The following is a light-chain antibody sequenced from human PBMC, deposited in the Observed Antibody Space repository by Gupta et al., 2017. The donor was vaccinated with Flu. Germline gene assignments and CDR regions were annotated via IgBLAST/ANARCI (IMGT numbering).Light chain of an antibody. J-gene: IGKJ5*01. CDR2: GAS. CDR3: QQYGGSPIT. Sequence: EIVLTQSPGTLSLSPGERATLSCRASQSVSSNYLAWYQQKPGQAPGLLIYGASSRATGIPDRFSGSGSGTDFTLTISRLEPEDFAVYYCQQYGGSPITFGQGTRLEIK. V-gene: IGKV3-20*01. CDR1: QSVSSNY.